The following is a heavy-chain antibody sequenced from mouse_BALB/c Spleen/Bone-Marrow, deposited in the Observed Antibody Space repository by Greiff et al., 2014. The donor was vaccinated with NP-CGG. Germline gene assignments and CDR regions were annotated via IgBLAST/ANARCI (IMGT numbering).Heavy chain of an antibody. CDR1: GFTFSGFG. D-gene: IGHD2-1*01. J-gene: IGHJ4*01. CDR3: ARGGNYPYYAMVY. V-gene: IGHV5-17*02. CDR2: ISSASSTI. Sequence: EVQGVESGGGLVQPGGSRKLSCEASGFTFSGFGMHWVRQAPEKGLEWVAYISSASSTIYYADAVKGRFTISRDNPNNTLFLQMTSLRSEDSAMYYCARGGNYPYYAMVYWGQGTSVTVSS.